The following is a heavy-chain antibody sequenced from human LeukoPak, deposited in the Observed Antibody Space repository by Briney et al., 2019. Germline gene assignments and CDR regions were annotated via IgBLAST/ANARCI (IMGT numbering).Heavy chain of an antibody. J-gene: IGHJ3*02. CDR2: IHFRNSPI. CDR3: ASGFLLRGYSYGYDAFDI. V-gene: IGHV3-48*04. D-gene: IGHD5-18*01. Sequence: GGSLRLSCAASGFIFSTYNMIWVRQAPGKGLEWLSYIHFRNSPIYYADSVKGRFTISRDNAKNSLYLQMNSLRAEDTAVYYCASGFLLRGYSYGYDAFDIWGQGTMVTVSS. CDR1: GFIFSTYN.